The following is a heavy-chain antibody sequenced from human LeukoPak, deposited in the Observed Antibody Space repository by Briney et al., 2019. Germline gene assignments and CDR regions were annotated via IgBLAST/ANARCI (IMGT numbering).Heavy chain of an antibody. J-gene: IGHJ4*02. V-gene: IGHV3-33*08. CDR1: GFTFSSYS. CDR2: IWYDGSNK. Sequence: GGSLRLSCAASGFTFSSYSMNWIRQAPGKGLEWVAVIWYDGSNKYYADSVKGRFTISRDNSKNTLYLQMNSLRAEDTAVYYCARGFYYDSSGYYVYYFDYWGQGTLVTVSS. CDR3: ARGFYYDSSGYYVYYFDY. D-gene: IGHD3-22*01.